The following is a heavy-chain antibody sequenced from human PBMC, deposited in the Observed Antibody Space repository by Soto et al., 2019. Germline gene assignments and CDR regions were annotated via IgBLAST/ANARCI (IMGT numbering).Heavy chain of an antibody. CDR2: IYYSGST. J-gene: IGHJ4*02. D-gene: IGHD1-26*01. CDR1: GGSISSSSYY. CDR3: ARQVGNVVGAPFDY. Sequence: QLQLQESGPGLVKPSETLSLTCTVSGGSISSSSYYWGWIRQPPGKGLEWIGSIYYSGSTYYNPSLKSRVTISVDTSKNQFSLKLSSVTAADTAVYYCARQVGNVVGAPFDYWGQGTLVTVSS. V-gene: IGHV4-39*01.